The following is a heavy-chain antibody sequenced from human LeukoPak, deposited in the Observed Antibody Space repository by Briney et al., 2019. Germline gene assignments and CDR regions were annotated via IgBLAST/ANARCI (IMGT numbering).Heavy chain of an antibody. CDR1: AFIFSGHW. Sequence: GGSLRLSCEGSAFIFSGHWMNWVRQTPGKGLEWVGRIRSKIDGGATDYAAPVKGRFTISRDDSKNTLYLQINSLKIEDKAMYYCYTSITDYWGQGTLVTVSS. V-gene: IGHV3-15*07. J-gene: IGHJ4*02. CDR3: YTSITDY. CDR2: IRSKIDGGAT. D-gene: IGHD2-21*01.